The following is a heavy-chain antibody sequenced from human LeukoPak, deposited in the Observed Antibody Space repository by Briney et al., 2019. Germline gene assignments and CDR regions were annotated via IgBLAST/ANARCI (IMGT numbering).Heavy chain of an antibody. Sequence: ASVKVSCKASGYTFTSYGISWVRQAPGQGVEWMGWISAYNGNTNYAQKLQGRVTMTTDTSTSTAYIELRSLRSDATAVYYCARGYDYGDFAAFDYWGQGTLVTVSS. D-gene: IGHD4-17*01. CDR3: ARGYDYGDFAAFDY. V-gene: IGHV1-18*01. J-gene: IGHJ4*02. CDR1: GYTFTSYG. CDR2: ISAYNGNT.